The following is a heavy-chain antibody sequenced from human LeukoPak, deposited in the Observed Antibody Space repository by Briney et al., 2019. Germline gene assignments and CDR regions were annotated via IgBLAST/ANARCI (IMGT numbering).Heavy chain of an antibody. J-gene: IGHJ3*02. V-gene: IGHV4-59*11. CDR1: GGSLSGLY. D-gene: IGHD3-9*01. Sequence: SETLSLTCAVYGGSLSGLYWNWIRQPPGKGLEWLGYIDYSGNTNYSPSLQSRLTISVDTSKNQFSLKLTSVTAADTAVYYCADTAVLRYFDWLQGAAFDIWGQGTMVTVSS. CDR3: ADTAVLRYFDWLQGAAFDI. CDR2: IDYSGNT.